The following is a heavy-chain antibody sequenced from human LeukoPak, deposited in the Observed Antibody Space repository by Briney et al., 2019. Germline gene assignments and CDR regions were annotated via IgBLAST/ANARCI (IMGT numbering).Heavy chain of an antibody. Sequence: GGSLRLSCAASGFTFGTYAMSWVRQAPGKGLEWVSVIYSGGSTYYADSVKGRFTVSRDNSKNTLYLQMNSLRAEDTAVYYCARGLYSSGWYGALYYYGMDVWGQGTTVTVSS. CDR2: IYSGGST. V-gene: IGHV3-53*01. CDR1: GFTFGTYA. CDR3: ARGLYSSGWYGALYYYGMDV. D-gene: IGHD6-19*01. J-gene: IGHJ6*02.